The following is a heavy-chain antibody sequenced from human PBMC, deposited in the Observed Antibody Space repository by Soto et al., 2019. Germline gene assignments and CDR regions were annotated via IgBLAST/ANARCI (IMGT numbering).Heavy chain of an antibody. Sequence: QVQLQQWGAGLLKPSETLSLTCAVYGRSFSGYYWSWISQSPGKGLEWIGEISHNGSTKYNPSLTSRVSISIDTYKNQFSLRLNSVTAAETGVYYCARGSEYGDYYFYGMDVWGQGTTVTVSS. D-gene: IGHD4-17*01. J-gene: IGHJ6*02. CDR2: ISHNGST. CDR1: GRSFSGYY. V-gene: IGHV4-34*01. CDR3: ARGSEYGDYYFYGMDV.